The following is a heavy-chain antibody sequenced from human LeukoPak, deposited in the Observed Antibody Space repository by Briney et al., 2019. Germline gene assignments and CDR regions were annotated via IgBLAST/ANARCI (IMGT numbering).Heavy chain of an antibody. Sequence: ASVKVPCKDSGYTFTGHYMHWVRQAPGHPLEWIGGIRPSIGGTNYAKKFQGRVTMTRDTSISTAYMELSRLRSDDTAVYYCARGAYYYDSSLTSSDAFDIWGQGTMVTVSS. D-gene: IGHD3-22*01. CDR3: ARGAYYYDSSLTSSDAFDI. J-gene: IGHJ3*02. CDR1: GYTFTGHY. V-gene: IGHV1-2*02. CDR2: IRPSIGGT.